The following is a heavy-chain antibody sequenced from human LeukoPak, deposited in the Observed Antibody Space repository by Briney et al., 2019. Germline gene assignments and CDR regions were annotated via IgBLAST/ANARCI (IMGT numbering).Heavy chain of an antibody. CDR1: GFSFSGHW. Sequence: GGSLRLSCTASGFSFSGHWMHWARQLPGKGLVWVSRISPTGSTTSYADSVKGRFTVSRDNAKNTLYLQVNNLRAGDTAVYYCARGPNSNWSGLDFWGQGTLLTVSS. CDR3: ARGPNSNWSGLDF. V-gene: IGHV3-74*01. CDR2: ISPTGSTT. J-gene: IGHJ4*02. D-gene: IGHD6-6*01.